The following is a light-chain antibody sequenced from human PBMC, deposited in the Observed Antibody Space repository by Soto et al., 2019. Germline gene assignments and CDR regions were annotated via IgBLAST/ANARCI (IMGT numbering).Light chain of an antibody. CDR3: QHYNSYSEA. Sequence: DIQMTQSPSTLSGSVGDRVTITCRASQTISSWLAWYQQKPGKAPKLLIYKASTLKSGGPSRFSGSGSGTEFTLTISSLQADAFAAYYCQHYNSYSEAFGQGTKVDIK. J-gene: IGKJ1*01. V-gene: IGKV1-5*03. CDR1: QTISSW. CDR2: KAS.